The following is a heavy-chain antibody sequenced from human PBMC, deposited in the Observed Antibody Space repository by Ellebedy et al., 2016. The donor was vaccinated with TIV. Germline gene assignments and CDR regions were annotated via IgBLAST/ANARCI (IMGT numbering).Heavy chain of an antibody. CDR2: IIPIFGTA. V-gene: IGHV1-69*13. CDR3: ASPHPRDCSSTSCFRETLAAADFDY. Sequence: SVKVSXKASGGTFSSYAISWVRQAPGQGLEWMGGIIPIFGTANYAQKFQGRVTITADESTSTAYMELSSLRSEDTAVYYCASPHPRDCSSTSCFRETLAAADFDYWGQGTLVTVSS. D-gene: IGHD2-2*01. CDR1: GGTFSSYA. J-gene: IGHJ4*02.